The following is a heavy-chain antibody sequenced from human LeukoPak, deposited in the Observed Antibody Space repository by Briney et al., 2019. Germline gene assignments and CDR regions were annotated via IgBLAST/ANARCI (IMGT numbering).Heavy chain of an antibody. CDR2: IRYDGSSE. CDR1: GFTFSSYG. CDR3: ARDNWDYGVHAFDI. Sequence: PGGSLRLSCAASGFTFSSYGMHWVRQAPGKGLEWVAGIRYDGSSEYYADSVKGRFTISRDNSKNTLYLQMSSLRAEDTAVYYCARDNWDYGVHAFDIWGQGTIVTVSS. D-gene: IGHD1-7*01. V-gene: IGHV3-33*01. J-gene: IGHJ3*02.